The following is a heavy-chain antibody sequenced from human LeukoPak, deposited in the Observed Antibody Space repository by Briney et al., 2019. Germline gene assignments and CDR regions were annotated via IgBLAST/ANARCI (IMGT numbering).Heavy chain of an antibody. CDR2: IYSGGTT. CDR1: GFTVSTNY. V-gene: IGHV3-53*01. J-gene: IGHJ4*02. Sequence: GGSLRLSCAASGFTVSTNYMSWVRQAPGKGLEWVSVIYSGGTTYYADSVKGRFTISRDNSKNTLYLQMNSLRADDTAVYYCARDHFSRNDYWGQGTLVTVSS. D-gene: IGHD6-13*01. CDR3: ARDHFSRNDY.